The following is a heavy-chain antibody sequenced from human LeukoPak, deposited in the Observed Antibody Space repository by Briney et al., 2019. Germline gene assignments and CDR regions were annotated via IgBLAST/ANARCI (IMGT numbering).Heavy chain of an antibody. V-gene: IGHV1-18*04. CDR3: ARITFGEYGNWFDP. CDR2: ISAHNGNR. CDR1: GYTFTTDG. Sequence: GASVKVACKASGYTFTTDGITWVRQAPGQGLEWMGWISAHNGNRKYAQNLQGRVSMTTDTSTSTAYMELRSLRSDDTAVYYCARITFGEYGNWFDPWGQGTLVTVSS. D-gene: IGHD4-17*01. J-gene: IGHJ5*02.